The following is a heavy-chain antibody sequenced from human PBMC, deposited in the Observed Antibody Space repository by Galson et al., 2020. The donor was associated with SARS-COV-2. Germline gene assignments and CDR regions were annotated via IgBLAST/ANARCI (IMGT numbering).Heavy chain of an antibody. CDR3: ARSTGGSSWSNYYFYGMDV. D-gene: IGHD6-13*01. CDR2: TSYDGSYN. CDR1: GFTFSSNA. J-gene: IGHJ6*02. V-gene: IGHV3-30*04. Sequence: GGSLRLSCAAAGFTFSSNAMHWVRQAPGQGLQWLAVTSYDGSYNYYADSVEGRFTISRDNSRNMLYLQMNSLRGEDTAVYYCARSTGGSSWSNYYFYGMDVWGQGATVTVSS.